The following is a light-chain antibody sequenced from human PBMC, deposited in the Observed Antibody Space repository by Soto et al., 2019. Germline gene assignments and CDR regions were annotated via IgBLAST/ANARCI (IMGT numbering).Light chain of an antibody. V-gene: IGLV3-1*01. CDR3: QAWDSITPYV. CDR2: QDT. CDR1: KLGERY. J-gene: IGLJ1*01. Sequence: SYELTQPPSVSVSPGQTASITCSGDKLGERYVYWYQQKPGQSPVLVVYQDTKRPSGIPERFSGSNAGNTATLTISGTQAMDEADYYCQAWDSITPYVFGTGTKVTVL.